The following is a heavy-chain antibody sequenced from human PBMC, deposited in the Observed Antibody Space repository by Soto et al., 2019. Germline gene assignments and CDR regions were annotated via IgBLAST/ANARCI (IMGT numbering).Heavy chain of an antibody. CDR1: GFNFEEYG. CDR2: SNWDGDDT. Sequence: ESGGRMVRPGESLRLSCAASGFNFEEYGMTWVRQAPGKGLEWVAGSNWDGDDTGYADSVQGRFTISRDNAKKFLYLQMNSLRVEDTALYYCARGDIPVAVSSDYWGQGTLVTVSS. V-gene: IGHV3-20*04. J-gene: IGHJ4*02. CDR3: ARGDIPVAVSSDY. D-gene: IGHD6-19*01.